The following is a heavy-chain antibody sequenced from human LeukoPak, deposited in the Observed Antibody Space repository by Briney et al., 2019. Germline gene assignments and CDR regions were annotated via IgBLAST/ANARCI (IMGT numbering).Heavy chain of an antibody. J-gene: IGHJ6*02. V-gene: IGHV3-23*01. CDR2: ISGSGGST. D-gene: IGHD2-15*01. Sequence: RPGGSLRLSCAASGFTFSSYAMSWVRQAPGKGLEWVSAISGSGGSTYYADSVKGRFTISRDNSKNTLYLQMNSLRAEDTAVYYCAKALGYCSGGSCWYGMDVWGQGTTVTVSS. CDR1: GFTFSSYA. CDR3: AKALGYCSGGSCWYGMDV.